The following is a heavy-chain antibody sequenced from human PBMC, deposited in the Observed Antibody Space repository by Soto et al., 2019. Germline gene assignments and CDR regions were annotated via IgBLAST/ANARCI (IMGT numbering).Heavy chain of an antibody. D-gene: IGHD3-10*01. V-gene: IGHV4-34*01. J-gene: IGHJ5*02. CDR1: GGSFSGYY. CDR3: ARAAIHYGSGSQEGNWFDP. CDR2: INHSGST. Sequence: PSETLSLTCAVYGGSFSGYYWSWIRQPPGKGLEWIGEINHSGSTNYNPSLKSRVTISVDTSKNQFSLKLSSVTAADTAVYYCARAAIHYGSGSQEGNWFDPWGQGTLVTVSS.